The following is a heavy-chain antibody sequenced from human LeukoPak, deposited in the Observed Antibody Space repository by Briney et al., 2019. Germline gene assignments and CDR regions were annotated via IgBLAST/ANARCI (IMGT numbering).Heavy chain of an antibody. J-gene: IGHJ5*02. D-gene: IGHD6-13*01. V-gene: IGHV1-69*13. CDR3: ARGWSLAGAGTIEWFDP. Sequence: GASVKVSCKASGGTFSSYAISWVRQAPGQGLEWMGGIIPIFGTANYAQKFQGRVTITADESTSTAYMKLSSLRSEDTAVYYCARGWSLAGAGTIEWFDPWGQGTLVTVSS. CDR2: IIPIFGTA. CDR1: GGTFSSYA.